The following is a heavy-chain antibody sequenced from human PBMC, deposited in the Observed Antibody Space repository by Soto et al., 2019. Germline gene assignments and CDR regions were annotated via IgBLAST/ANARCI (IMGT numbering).Heavy chain of an antibody. D-gene: IGHD2-2*01. CDR1: GGSFSGYY. J-gene: IGHJ5*02. V-gene: IGHV4-34*01. Sequence: SETLSLTCVVYGGSFSGYYWSWIRQSPGKXLEWIGGINHRGSTNYNPSLESRVTISVDTSKNQFSLKLPSVTAADTAMYYCARDGFCTSTTCRVGNWFDPWGQGTLVTVCS. CDR2: INHRGST. CDR3: ARDGFCTSTTCRVGNWFDP.